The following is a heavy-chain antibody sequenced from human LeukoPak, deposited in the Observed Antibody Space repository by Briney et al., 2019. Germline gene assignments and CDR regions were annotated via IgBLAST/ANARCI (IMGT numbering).Heavy chain of an antibody. CDR3: ARGLHFRVYDSSDYYPY. CDR1: GFTFSSFG. CDR2: ISSSSSTI. Sequence: GGSLRLSCAASGFTFSSFGMNWVRQAPGKGLEWVSYISSSSSTIYYADSVKGRFTISRDNAKNSLYLQMNSLRAEDTAVYYARGLHFRVYDSSDYYPYWGQGTLVTVSS. J-gene: IGHJ4*02. D-gene: IGHD3-22*01. V-gene: IGHV3-48*01.